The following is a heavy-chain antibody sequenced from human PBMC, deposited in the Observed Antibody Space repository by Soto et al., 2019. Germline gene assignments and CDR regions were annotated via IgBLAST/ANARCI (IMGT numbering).Heavy chain of an antibody. CDR1: GGTFSSYA. D-gene: IGHD4-4*01. J-gene: IGHJ3*02. CDR2: IIPIFGTA. V-gene: IGHV1-69*13. CDR3: ARSLTGTTSAFDI. Sequence: AASVKVSCKASGGTFSSYAISWVRQAPGQGLEWMGGIIPIFGTANYAQKFQGRVTITADESTSTAYMELSSLRSEDTAVYYCARSLTGTTSAFDIWGQGTMVTVS.